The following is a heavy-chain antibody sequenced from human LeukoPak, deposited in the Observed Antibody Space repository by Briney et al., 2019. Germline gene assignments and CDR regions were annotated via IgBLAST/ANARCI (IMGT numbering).Heavy chain of an antibody. V-gene: IGHV1-8*01. CDR1: GYTFTSYD. CDR3: ARESSGWYPQIYYYYYMDV. Sequence: ASVKVSCKASGYTFTSYDINWVRQATGQGLEWMGWMNPNSGNTGYAQKFQGRVTMTRNTSISTAYMELSSLRSEDTAVYYCARESSGWYPQIYYYYYMDVWGKGTTVTISS. J-gene: IGHJ6*03. D-gene: IGHD6-19*01. CDR2: MNPNSGNT.